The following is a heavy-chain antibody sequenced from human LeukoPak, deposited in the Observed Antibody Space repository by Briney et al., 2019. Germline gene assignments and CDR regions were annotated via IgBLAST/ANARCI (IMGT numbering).Heavy chain of an antibody. CDR1: GGSFSGYY. J-gene: IGHJ5*02. CDR3: ARLHAQYCSSTSCYPGRYYNWFDP. CDR2: INHSGST. D-gene: IGHD2-2*01. Sequence: TSETLSLTCAVYGGSFSGYYWGWIRQPPGKGLEWIGEINHSGSTNYNPSLKSRVTISVDTSKNQFSLKLSSVTAADTAVYYCARLHAQYCSSTSCYPGRYYNWFDPWGQGTLVTVSS. V-gene: IGHV4-34*01.